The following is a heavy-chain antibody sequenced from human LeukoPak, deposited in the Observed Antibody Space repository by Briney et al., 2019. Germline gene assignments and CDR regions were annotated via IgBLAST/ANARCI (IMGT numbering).Heavy chain of an antibody. CDR2: IIPIFGTA. V-gene: IGHV1-69*13. CDR1: GGTFISYA. Sequence: ASVKVSCKASGGTFISYAISWVRQAPGQGLEWMGGIIPIFGTANYAQKFQGRVTITADESTSTACMELSSLRSEDTAVYYRASFYCSSTSCYLTFDYWGQGTLVTVSS. D-gene: IGHD2-2*01. J-gene: IGHJ4*02. CDR3: ASFYCSSTSCYLTFDY.